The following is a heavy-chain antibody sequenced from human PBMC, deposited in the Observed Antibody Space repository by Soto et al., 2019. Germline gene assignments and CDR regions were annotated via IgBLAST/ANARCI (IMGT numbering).Heavy chain of an antibody. Sequence: GESLKISFKGSGYSFTSYWIGWVRQMPGKGLEWMGIIYPGDSDTRYSPSFQGQVTISADKSISTAYLQWSSLKASDTAMYYCARRYCSSTSCLTYFDYWGQGTLVTVSS. J-gene: IGHJ4*02. CDR2: IYPGDSDT. D-gene: IGHD2-2*01. CDR1: GYSFTSYW. V-gene: IGHV5-51*01. CDR3: ARRYCSSTSCLTYFDY.